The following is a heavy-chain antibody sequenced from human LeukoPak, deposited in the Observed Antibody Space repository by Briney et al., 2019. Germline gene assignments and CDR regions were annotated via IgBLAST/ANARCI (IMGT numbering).Heavy chain of an antibody. V-gene: IGHV1-2*02. CDR2: INPNSGGT. J-gene: IGHJ4*02. Sequence: ASVKVSCKASGYTFTGYYMHWVRQAPGQGLEWMGWINPNSGGTNYAQKFQGRVTMTRDTSISTAYMELSRLRSDDTAVYYCARDLATYYDILTGSGALVGWGQGTLVTVSS. CDR1: GYTFTGYY. D-gene: IGHD3-9*01. CDR3: ARDLATYYDILTGSGALVG.